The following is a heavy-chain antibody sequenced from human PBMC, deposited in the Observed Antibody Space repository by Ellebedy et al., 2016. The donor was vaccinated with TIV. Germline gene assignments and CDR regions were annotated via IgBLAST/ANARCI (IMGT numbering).Heavy chain of an antibody. CDR1: GYSFTSHW. CDR3: ARQGSSSLSRFDY. D-gene: IGHD6-6*01. J-gene: IGHJ4*02. CDR2: IYPGDSDT. Sequence: GESLKISXKGSGYSFTSHWIGWVRQMPGKGLEWMGIIYPGDSDTRYSPSFQGQVTISADKSISTAYLQWSSLKASDTAMYYCARQGSSSLSRFDYWGQGTLVTVSS. V-gene: IGHV5-51*01.